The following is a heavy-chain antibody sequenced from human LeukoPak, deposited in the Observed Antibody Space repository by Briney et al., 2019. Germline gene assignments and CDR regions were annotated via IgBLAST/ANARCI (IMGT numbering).Heavy chain of an antibody. CDR2: IYYSGST. Sequence: SETLPLTCTVSGGSISSYYWSWIRQPPGKGLEWIGYIYYSGSTNYNPSLKSRVTISVDTSKNQFSLKLSSVTAADTAVYYCARGREEVVAATYYYYYYMDVWGKGTTVTIS. CDR3: ARGREEVVAATYYYYYYMDV. V-gene: IGHV4-59*01. D-gene: IGHD2-15*01. CDR1: GGSISSYY. J-gene: IGHJ6*03.